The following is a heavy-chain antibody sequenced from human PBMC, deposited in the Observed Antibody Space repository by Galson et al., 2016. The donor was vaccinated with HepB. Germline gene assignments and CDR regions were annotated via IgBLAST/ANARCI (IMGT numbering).Heavy chain of an antibody. CDR1: GFNLNDYY. D-gene: IGHD3-16*02. Sequence: SLRLSCAASGFNLNDYYMSWIRQTPGKGLEEVSHISSTSRFANYADPVKGRFTISRDNTKNLVYLQMNSLRAEDTAVYYCARVGIVKSPRGGFDIWGQGTMVIVSS. CDR2: ISSTSRFA. CDR3: ARVGIVKSPRGGFDI. V-gene: IGHV3-11*06. J-gene: IGHJ3*02.